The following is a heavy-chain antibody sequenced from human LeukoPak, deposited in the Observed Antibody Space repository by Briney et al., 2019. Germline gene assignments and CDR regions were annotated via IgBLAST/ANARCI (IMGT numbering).Heavy chain of an antibody. CDR2: INWNGGST. D-gene: IGHD3-10*01. CDR3: AREYAYYGSGHYYYYYMDV. V-gene: IGHV3-20*04. CDR1: GFTFDDYG. J-gene: IGHJ6*03. Sequence: GGSPRLSCAASGFTFDDYGMSWVRQAPGKGLEWVSGINWNGGSTGYADSVKGRFTISRDNAKNSLYLQMNSLRAEDTALYYCAREYAYYGSGHYYYYYMDVWGKGTTVTVSS.